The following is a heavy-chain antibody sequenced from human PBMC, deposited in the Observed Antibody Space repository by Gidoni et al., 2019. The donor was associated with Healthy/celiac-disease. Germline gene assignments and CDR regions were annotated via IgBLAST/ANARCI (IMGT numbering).Heavy chain of an antibody. Sequence: GSSVKVSCKASGGTFSSYAISWVRQAPGQGLEWMGGIIPIFGTANYAQKFQGRVTITADKSTSTAYMELSSLRSEDTAVYYCAREYGDYEDYYYYGMDVWGQGTTVTVSS. D-gene: IGHD4-17*01. CDR3: AREYGDYEDYYYYGMDV. CDR1: GGTFSSYA. V-gene: IGHV1-69*06. CDR2: IIPIFGTA. J-gene: IGHJ6*02.